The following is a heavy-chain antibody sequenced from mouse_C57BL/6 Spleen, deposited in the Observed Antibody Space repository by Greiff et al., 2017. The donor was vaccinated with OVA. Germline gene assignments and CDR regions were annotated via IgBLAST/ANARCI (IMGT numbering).Heavy chain of an antibody. J-gene: IGHJ3*01. D-gene: IGHD2-13*01. CDR3: ARGGFYGEFAY. CDR1: GYTFTSYW. CDR2: IDPSDSDT. V-gene: IGHV1-52*01. Sequence: QVQLQQPGAELVRPGSSVKLSCKASGYTFTSYWMHWVQQRPIQGLEWIGNIDPSDSDTHYNQKFKDKATLTVDKSSSTAYMQLSSLTSEDSAVYYCARGGFYGEFAYWGQGTLVTVSA.